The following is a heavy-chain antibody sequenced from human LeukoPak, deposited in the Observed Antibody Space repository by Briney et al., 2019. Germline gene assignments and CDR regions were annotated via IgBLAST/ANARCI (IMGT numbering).Heavy chain of an antibody. J-gene: IGHJ4*02. CDR1: GFTFSNAW. CDR3: TTYSSAR. CDR2: IKSKTDGGTT. Sequence: GRSLRLSCAASGFTFSNAWVSWDRHAPGKALELVGRIKSKTDGGTTDYAAPVKGRFTISRDDSKNTLYLQMNSLKTEDTAVYYCTTYSSARWGQGTLVTVPS. D-gene: IGHD6-19*01. V-gene: IGHV3-15*01.